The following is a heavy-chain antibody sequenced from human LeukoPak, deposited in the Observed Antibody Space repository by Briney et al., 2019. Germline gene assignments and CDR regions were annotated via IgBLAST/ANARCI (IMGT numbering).Heavy chain of an antibody. V-gene: IGHV4-59*01. J-gene: IGHJ4*02. CDR3: ARASSTRPLLMLPDS. D-gene: IGHD3-10*01. Sequence: KPSETLSLTCTVSGGSISSYYWSWIRQPPGKGLEWIGYIYYSGSTNYNPSLKSRVTISVDTSKNQFSLKLSSVTAADTAVYYCARASSTRPLLMLPDSWGQGTLVTVSS. CDR2: IYYSGST. CDR1: GGSISSYY.